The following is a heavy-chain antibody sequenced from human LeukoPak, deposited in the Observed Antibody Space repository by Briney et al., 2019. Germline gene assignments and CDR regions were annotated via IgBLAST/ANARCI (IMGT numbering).Heavy chain of an antibody. CDR1: GGSISSSSYY. D-gene: IGHD3-22*01. CDR2: IYYSGST. Sequence: SETLSLTCTVSGGSISSSSYYWGWIRQPPGKGLEWIGSIYYSGSTYYNPSLKSRVTISVDTSKNQFSLKLSSVTAADTAVYYCASNQETYYYDSSGYYPFDYWGQGTLVTVSS. CDR3: ASNQETYYYDSSGYYPFDY. J-gene: IGHJ4*02. V-gene: IGHV4-39*01.